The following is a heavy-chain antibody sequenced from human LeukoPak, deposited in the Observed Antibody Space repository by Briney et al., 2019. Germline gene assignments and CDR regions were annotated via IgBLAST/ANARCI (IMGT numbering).Heavy chain of an antibody. Sequence: GGSLRLSCAASGFTFSSYGMHWVRQAPGKGLEWVAVIWYDGSNKYYADSVKGRFTISRDNSKNTLYLQMNSLRAEDTAVYYCAKDPSIVVVDYYMDVWGKGTTVTVSS. V-gene: IGHV3-33*06. CDR2: IWYDGSNK. D-gene: IGHD2-2*01. CDR1: GFTFSSYG. J-gene: IGHJ6*03. CDR3: AKDPSIVVVDYYMDV.